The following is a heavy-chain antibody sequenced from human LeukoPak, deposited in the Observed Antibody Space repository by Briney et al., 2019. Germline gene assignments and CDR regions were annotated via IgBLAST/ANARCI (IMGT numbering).Heavy chain of an antibody. CDR2: VFFSGST. Sequence: SETLSLTCIVSGGSISEYYWSWIRQPPGKGLEWIGYVFFSGSTVYNSSLKSRVTMSVDRSKNRFSLNLSSVTAADTAVYYCARDHLSAYYYYMDVWGKGTTVTVSS. D-gene: IGHD3-16*02. CDR1: GGSISEYY. V-gene: IGHV4-59*12. J-gene: IGHJ6*03. CDR3: ARDHLSAYYYYMDV.